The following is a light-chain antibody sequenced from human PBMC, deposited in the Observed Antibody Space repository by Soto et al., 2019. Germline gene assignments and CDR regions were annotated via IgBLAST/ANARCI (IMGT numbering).Light chain of an antibody. CDR2: AAS. V-gene: IGKV1-39*01. J-gene: IGKJ3*01. CDR1: QTIIRY. Sequence: DIQMTQSPSSLSASVGDRVTITCRASQTIIRYLNWYQQKPGKAPKLLIYAASSLESGVPSRFSGSGSGTDFPLTISSLQPDGFATYYCQQSYNTLTFGPGTKVDIK. CDR3: QQSYNTLT.